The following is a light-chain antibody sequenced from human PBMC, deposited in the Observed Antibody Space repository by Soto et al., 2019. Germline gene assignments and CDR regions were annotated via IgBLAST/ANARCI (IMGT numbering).Light chain of an antibody. CDR3: HQASSFPLT. Sequence: DIQMTQSPSSVSASVVDTVTITCRASQAISAWLAWYQHKPGRAPKLLIYKASNLQTWVPSRFSGRGSETTFTFTLTISNLQPEDFATYYCHQASSFPLTFGGGTKVEIK. J-gene: IGKJ4*01. CDR1: QAISAW. V-gene: IGKV1-12*01. CDR2: KAS.